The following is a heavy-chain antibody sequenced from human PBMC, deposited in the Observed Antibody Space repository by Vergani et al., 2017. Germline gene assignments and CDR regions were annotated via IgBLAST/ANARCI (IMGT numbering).Heavy chain of an antibody. V-gene: IGHV4-38-2*01. CDR2: TYRTGRT. CDR1: GFSIDNGYY. D-gene: IGHD3-9*01. CDR3: ARRSGIVYDIFSGTQYFFDF. J-gene: IGHJ4*02. Sequence: QVQLQESGPGLVKPSETLSLTCAVSGFSIDNGYYWDWIRQPPGKGLEWIGSTYRTGRTHFNPSLKSRVTISVDTSNNPFSLRLNSLTAADTAVYYCARRSGIVYDIFSGTQYFFDFWCQGTLVTVSS.